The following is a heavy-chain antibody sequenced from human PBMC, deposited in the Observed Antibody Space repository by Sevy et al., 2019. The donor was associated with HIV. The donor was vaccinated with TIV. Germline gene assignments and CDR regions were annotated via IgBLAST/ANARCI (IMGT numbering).Heavy chain of an antibody. CDR3: AKVWTQAGAFDI. Sequence: GGSLRLSCAASGFTFSSYAMSWVRQAPGKGLEWVSAISGSGGSTYYADSLKGRFTISRDNSKNTLYLQMNSLRAEDTAVYYCAKVWTQAGAFDIWGQGTMVTVSS. D-gene: IGHD1-1*01. V-gene: IGHV3-23*01. CDR1: GFTFSSYA. CDR2: ISGSGGST. J-gene: IGHJ3*02.